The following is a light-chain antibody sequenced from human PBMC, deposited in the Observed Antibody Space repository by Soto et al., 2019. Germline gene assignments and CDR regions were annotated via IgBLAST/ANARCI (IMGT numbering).Light chain of an antibody. Sequence: DIQMTQSPSSLSASVGDRLTVSCRASQNIGTYLNWYQQKSGKAPEVLLSDASNLQSGVPSRFSGSGSGTDFALTISSLQPEVSATYYCQQSYNSPLTFGGGTKVEI. J-gene: IGKJ4*01. CDR2: DAS. CDR1: QNIGTY. V-gene: IGKV1-39*01. CDR3: QQSYNSPLT.